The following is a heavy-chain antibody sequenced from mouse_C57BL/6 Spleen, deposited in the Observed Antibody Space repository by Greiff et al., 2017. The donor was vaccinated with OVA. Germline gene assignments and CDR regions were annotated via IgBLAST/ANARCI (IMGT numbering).Heavy chain of an antibody. CDR2: IYPGSGNT. D-gene: IGHD3-3*01. CDR1: GYTFTDYY. Sequence: QVHVKQSGAELVRPGASVKLSCKASGYTFTDYYINWVKQRPGQGLEWIARIYPGSGNTYYNEKFKGKATLTAEKSSSTAYMQLSSLTSEDSAVYFCARGDGTGAMGYWGQGTSVTVSS. J-gene: IGHJ4*01. V-gene: IGHV1-76*01. CDR3: ARGDGTGAMGY.